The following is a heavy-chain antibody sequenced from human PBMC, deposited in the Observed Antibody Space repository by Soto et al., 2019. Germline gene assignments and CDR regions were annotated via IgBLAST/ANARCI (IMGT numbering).Heavy chain of an antibody. V-gene: IGHV3-30-3*01. CDR1: GFIFSSYA. D-gene: IGHD5-18*01. J-gene: IGHJ4*02. CDR3: ARYYGGYSYGFSNYFDY. Sequence: GGSLRLSCAASGFIFSSYAMHWVRQAPGKGLEWVAVISYDGSNKYYADSVKGRFTISRDNSKNTLYLQMNSLRAEDTAVYYCARYYGGYSYGFSNYFDYWGQGTLVTVSS. CDR2: ISYDGSNK.